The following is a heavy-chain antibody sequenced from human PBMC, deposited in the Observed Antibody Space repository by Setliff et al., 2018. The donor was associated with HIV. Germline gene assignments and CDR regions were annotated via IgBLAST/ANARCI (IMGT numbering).Heavy chain of an antibody. Sequence: WETLSLTCTVPDGSFSRTSYYWGWIRQPPGRGLEWIGSVYYTGSTYYNQSHKSRVTISVDTSTNQFSLKVRSVSAADTDVYYCARHPFPPMGDHYYCIDVWGKGTPVTVSS. D-gene: IGHD3-16*01. CDR3: ARHPFPPMGDHYYCIDV. CDR1: DGSFSRTSYY. CDR2: VYYTGST. J-gene: IGHJ6*03. V-gene: IGHV4-39*01.